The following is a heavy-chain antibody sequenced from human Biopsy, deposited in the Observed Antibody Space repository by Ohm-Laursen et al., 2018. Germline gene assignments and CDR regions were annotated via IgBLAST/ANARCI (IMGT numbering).Heavy chain of an antibody. J-gene: IGHJ5*02. Sequence: SLRLSCTASGFTFSSHAMSWVRQAPGKGLECVSVINGSGGSTYYADPVKGRFTISRDNSKKTVYLQMKSLRAEDKAVYYCAKVVFSAVGTSGFDPWGQGTLVTVSS. CDR1: GFTFSSHA. CDR3: AKVVFSAVGTSGFDP. CDR2: INGSGGST. D-gene: IGHD1/OR15-1a*01. V-gene: IGHV3-23*01.